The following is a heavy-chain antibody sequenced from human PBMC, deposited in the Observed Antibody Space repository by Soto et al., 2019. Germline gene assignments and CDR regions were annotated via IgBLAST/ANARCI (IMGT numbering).Heavy chain of an antibody. CDR3: AKGDSSSWYTVNYYYYGMDV. D-gene: IGHD6-13*01. CDR1: GFTFSSYG. V-gene: IGHV3-30*18. CDR2: ISYDGSNK. Sequence: PGGSLRLSCAASGFTFSSYGMHWVRQAPGKGLEWVAVISYDGSNKYYADSVKGRFTISRDNSKNTLYLQMNSLRAEDTAVYYCAKGDSSSWYTVNYYYYGMDVWGQGTTVTVSS. J-gene: IGHJ6*02.